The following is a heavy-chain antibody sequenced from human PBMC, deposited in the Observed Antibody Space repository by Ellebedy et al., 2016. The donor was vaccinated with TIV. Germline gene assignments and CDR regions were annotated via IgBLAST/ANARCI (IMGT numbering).Heavy chain of an antibody. V-gene: IGHV3-7*03. CDR3: TRGVGY. CDR1: GFTFSSYW. J-gene: IGHJ4*02. CDR2: IKQDGSEK. D-gene: IGHD2-15*01. Sequence: GESLKISCAASGFTFSSYWMTWVRQAPGKGLEWVANIKQDGSEKYYVDSVKGRFTISRDNAKNSLYLQLNSLRTEDTAVYYCTRGVGYWGQGTLVTVSS.